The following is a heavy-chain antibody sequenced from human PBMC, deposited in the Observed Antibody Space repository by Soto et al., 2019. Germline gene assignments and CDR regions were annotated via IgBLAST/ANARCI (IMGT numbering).Heavy chain of an antibody. CDR3: ARALYCSSTSCYVGYYYGMDV. V-gene: IGHV3-33*01. J-gene: IGHJ6*02. CDR1: GFTFSSYG. Sequence: VQLVESGGGVVQPGRSLRLSCAASGFTFSSYGMHWVRQAPGKGLEWVAVIWYDGSNKYYADSVKGRFTISRDNSKNTLYLQMNSLRAEDTAVYYCARALYCSSTSCYVGYYYGMDVWGQGTTVTVSS. D-gene: IGHD2-2*01. CDR2: IWYDGSNK.